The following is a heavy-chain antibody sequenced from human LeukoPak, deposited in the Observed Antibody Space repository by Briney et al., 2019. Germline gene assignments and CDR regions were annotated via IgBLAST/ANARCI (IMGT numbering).Heavy chain of an antibody. V-gene: IGHV3-23*01. Sequence: RAGGSLRLSCAASGLTFSSYAMSWVRQAPGKGLEWVSSISGSDGSTYYADSVKGRFTISRDNSKNTLYLQMNSLRAEDTAVYYCAKFSDSSGYYSWDCWGQGTLVTVS. CDR1: GLTFSSYA. D-gene: IGHD3-22*01. CDR2: ISGSDGST. CDR3: AKFSDSSGYYSWDC. J-gene: IGHJ4*02.